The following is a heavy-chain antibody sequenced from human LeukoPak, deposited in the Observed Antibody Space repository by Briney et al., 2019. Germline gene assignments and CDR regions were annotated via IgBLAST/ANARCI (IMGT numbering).Heavy chain of an antibody. CDR1: GGSISSGGYY. CDR3: ARVGDCSSTSCYPSWY. V-gene: IGHV4-30-2*01. D-gene: IGHD2-2*01. Sequence: SQTLSLTCTVSGGSISSGGYYWSWIRQPPGKGLEWIGYIYHSGSTYYNPSLKSRVTISVDRSKNQFSLKLSSVTAADTAVYYCARVGDCSSTSCYPSWYWGQGTLVTVSS. CDR2: IYHSGST. J-gene: IGHJ4*02.